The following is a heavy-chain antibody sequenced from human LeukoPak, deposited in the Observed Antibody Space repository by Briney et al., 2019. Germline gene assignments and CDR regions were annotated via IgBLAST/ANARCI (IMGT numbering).Heavy chain of an antibody. D-gene: IGHD1-26*01. Sequence: GGSLRLSCAASGFTFSSYWMSWVRQAPGKGLEWVANIKQDGSEKYYVDSVKGRFTISRDNAKNSLYLQMNSLRAEDTAVYYCASVVGATSGAFDIWGQGTMVTVSS. CDR3: ASVVGATSGAFDI. CDR2: IKQDGSEK. CDR1: GFTFSSYW. J-gene: IGHJ3*02. V-gene: IGHV3-7*01.